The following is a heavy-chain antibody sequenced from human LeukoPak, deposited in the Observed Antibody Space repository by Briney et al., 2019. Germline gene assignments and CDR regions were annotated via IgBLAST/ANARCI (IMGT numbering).Heavy chain of an antibody. J-gene: IGHJ4*02. CDR1: GITLSNYG. CDR2: ISDSGGRK. D-gene: IGHD3-22*01. Sequence: GGSLRLSCAVSGITLSNYGMSWVRQAPGKGLEWVAGISDSGGRKNYADAVKGRFTISRDNPKNTLYLQMNSLRAEDTAVYLCAKRGVVIRVILVGFHKEAYYFDSWGQGALVTVSS. CDR3: AKRGVVIRVILVGFHKEAYYFDS. V-gene: IGHV3-23*01.